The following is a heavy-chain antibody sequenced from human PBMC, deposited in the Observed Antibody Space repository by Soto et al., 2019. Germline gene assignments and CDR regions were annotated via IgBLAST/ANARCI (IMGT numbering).Heavy chain of an antibody. J-gene: IGHJ4*02. Sequence: EVQLLESGGGLVQPGGSLRLSCVASGFTFSSYTLNWVRQAPGKGLEWVSAITGSGGDTFYADSDSMKGRFTISRDNSKNTLYLQMNSLRAEDTAIYYCAKDLVVGALDYWGQGTLVTVSS. CDR3: AKDLVVGALDY. CDR1: GFTFSSYT. V-gene: IGHV3-23*01. CDR2: ITGSGGDT. D-gene: IGHD1-26*01.